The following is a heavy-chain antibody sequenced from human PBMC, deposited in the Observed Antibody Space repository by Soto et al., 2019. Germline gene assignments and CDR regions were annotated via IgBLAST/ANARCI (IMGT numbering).Heavy chain of an antibody. V-gene: IGHV4-61*01. J-gene: IGHJ3*02. CDR2: IYYSGST. D-gene: IGHD2-21*02. CDR3: ARAHIVVVTAPNAFDI. CDR1: GGSVSSGSYY. Sequence: PSETLSLTCTVSGGSVSSGSYYWSWIRQPPGKGLEWIGYIYYSGSTNYNPSLKSRVTISVDTSKNQFSLKLSSVTAADTAVYYCARAHIVVVTAPNAFDIWGQGTMVTVSS.